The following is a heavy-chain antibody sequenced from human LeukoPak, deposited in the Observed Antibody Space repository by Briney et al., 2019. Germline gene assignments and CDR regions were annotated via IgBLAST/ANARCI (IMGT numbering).Heavy chain of an antibody. CDR1: GYRFTTYG. D-gene: IGHD6-19*01. V-gene: IGHV1-18*01. CDR2: ISPYNGNT. J-gene: IGHJ4*02. Sequence: GASVKVSCKASGYRFTTYGISWVRQAPGQGLEWMGWISPYNGNTNYAQKLQGRLTMTTDTSASTAYMELRSLRSDDTAVYYCARDLTGAVAGTFDYWGQGTLVTVSS. CDR3: ARDLTGAVAGTFDY.